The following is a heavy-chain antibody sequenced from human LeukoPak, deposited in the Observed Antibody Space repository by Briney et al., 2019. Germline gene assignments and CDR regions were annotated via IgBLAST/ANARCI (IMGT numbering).Heavy chain of an antibody. CDR2: IYHSGST. J-gene: IGHJ5*02. CDR3: ARGSTAANSRGAFDP. CDR1: GGSISSGGYS. V-gene: IGHV4-30-2*01. Sequence: PSQTLSLTCAVSGGSISSGGYSWSWIRQPPGKGLEWIGYIYHSGSTYYNPPLKSRVTISVDRSKNQFSLKLSSVTAADTAVYYCARGSTAANSRGAFDPWGQGTLVTVSS. D-gene: IGHD2-2*01.